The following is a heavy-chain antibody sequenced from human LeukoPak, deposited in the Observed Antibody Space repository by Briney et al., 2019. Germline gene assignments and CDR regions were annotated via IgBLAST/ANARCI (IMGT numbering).Heavy chain of an antibody. D-gene: IGHD3-22*01. J-gene: IGHJ3*02. CDR3: ARDLWYYYDSSGYSDAFDI. CDR2: ISSSGSTI. Sequence: GGSLRLSCAASGFTFSDYYMSWIRQAPGKGLEWVSYISSSGSTIYYADSVKGRFTISRDNAKNSLYLQMNSLRAEDTAVYYCARDLWYYYDSSGYSDAFDIWGQGTMVTVSS. CDR1: GFTFSDYY. V-gene: IGHV3-11*01.